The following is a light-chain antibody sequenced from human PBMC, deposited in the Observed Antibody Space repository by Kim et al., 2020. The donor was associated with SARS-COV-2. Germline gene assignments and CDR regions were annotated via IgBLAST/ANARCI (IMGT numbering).Light chain of an antibody. CDR3: QQYNNWPRT. V-gene: IGKV3-15*01. J-gene: IGKJ1*01. CDR1: ESLNSN. Sequence: EIVMTQSPAPLSVSPGERATLSCRASESLNSNLVWYQQKPGQAPRLLIYGASTRATGIPARFSGSGSGTEFTLTISSLQSEDFAVYYCQQYNNWPRTFGQGTKVDIK. CDR2: GAS.